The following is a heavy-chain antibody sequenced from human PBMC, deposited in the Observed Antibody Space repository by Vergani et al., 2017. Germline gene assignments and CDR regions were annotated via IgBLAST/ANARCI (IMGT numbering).Heavy chain of an antibody. D-gene: IGHD1-26*01. CDR1: GFTFDDYA. CDR3: AKDGSWELHYVDY. CDR2: ISWNSGSI. Sequence: EVQLVESGGGLVQPGRSLRLSCAASGFTFDDYAMHWVRQAPGKGLEWVSGISWNSGSIGYVDSVKGRFTISRDNAKNSLYLQMNSLRAEDTALYYCAKDGSWELHYVDYWGQGTLVTVSS. V-gene: IGHV3-9*01. J-gene: IGHJ4*02.